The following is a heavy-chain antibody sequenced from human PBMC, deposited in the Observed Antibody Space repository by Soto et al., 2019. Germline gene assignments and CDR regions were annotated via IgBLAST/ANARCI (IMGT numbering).Heavy chain of an antibody. D-gene: IGHD5-12*01. CDR1: GAYVSSAGYS. CDR2: VYQSGRT. V-gene: IGHV4-30-4*07. Sequence: PSETLSLTCPVSGAYVSSAGYSWSWIRQPPGKGLEWIGYVYQSGRTYGSVTTSYNPSLKSRVTISVDRSTNQFSLKLISVTAADTAVYFCARGQSIVAAIDYFDYWGQGSLVTVSS. CDR3: ARGQSIVAAIDYFDY. J-gene: IGHJ4*02.